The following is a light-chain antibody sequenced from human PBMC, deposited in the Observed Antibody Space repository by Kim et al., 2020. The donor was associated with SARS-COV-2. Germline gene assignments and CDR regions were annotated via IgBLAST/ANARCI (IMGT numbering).Light chain of an antibody. J-gene: IGKJ1*01. V-gene: IGKV3-15*01. Sequence: VSPGERATLSCRAIQSVSSDLAWYQQKPGQAPRLLIYGASTRATGIPARFSGSGSGTEFTLTSSSLQSEDLAIYHCHQYNNWPWTFGQGTKVEIK. CDR3: HQYNNWPWT. CDR2: GAS. CDR1: QSVSSD.